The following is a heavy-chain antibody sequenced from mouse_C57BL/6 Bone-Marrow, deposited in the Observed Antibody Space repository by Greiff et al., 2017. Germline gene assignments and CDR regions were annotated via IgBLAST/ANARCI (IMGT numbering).Heavy chain of an antibody. Sequence: VQLQQPGAELVKPGASVKVSCKASGYTFTSYWMHWVKQRPGQGLEWIGRIHPSDSDTNYNQQFKGKATLTVDKSSSTAYMQLSSLTSEDSAVYYCAILYYYGSGGYWGQGTTLTVSS. CDR2: IHPSDSDT. J-gene: IGHJ2*01. D-gene: IGHD1-1*01. CDR3: AILYYYGSGGY. V-gene: IGHV1-74*01. CDR1: GYTFTSYW.